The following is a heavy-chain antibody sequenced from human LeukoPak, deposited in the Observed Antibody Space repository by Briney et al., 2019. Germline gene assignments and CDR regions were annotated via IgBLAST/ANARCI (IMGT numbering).Heavy chain of an antibody. V-gene: IGHV1-2*02. J-gene: IGHJ3*02. CDR1: GYTFTGYY. CDR3: ASNMIVALGAFDI. D-gene: IGHD3-22*01. CDR2: INPNSGGT. Sequence: GASVKVSCKASGYTFTGYYMHWVRQAPGQGLEWMGWINPNSGGTNYAQKFQGRVTMTRDTSITTAYMELSRLRSDDTAVYCCASNMIVALGAFDIWGQGTMVTVSS.